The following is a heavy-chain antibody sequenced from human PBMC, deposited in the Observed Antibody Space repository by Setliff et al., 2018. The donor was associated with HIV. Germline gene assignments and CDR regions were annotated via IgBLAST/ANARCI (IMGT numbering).Heavy chain of an antibody. Sequence: SVKVSCKASGGTFSSYAISWVRQAPGQGPEWMGGIIPIFGTTNYAQKFQGRVTITADEWTSTAYMELSSLRSEDTAVYYCARDPSIAVAGAAVWGQGTTVTVSS. CDR2: IIPIFGTT. CDR1: GGTFSSYA. J-gene: IGHJ6*02. D-gene: IGHD6-19*01. V-gene: IGHV1-69*13. CDR3: ARDPSIAVAGAAV.